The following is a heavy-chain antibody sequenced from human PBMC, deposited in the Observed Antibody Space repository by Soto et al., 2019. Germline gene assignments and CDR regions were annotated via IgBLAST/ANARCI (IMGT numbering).Heavy chain of an antibody. V-gene: IGHV1-2*02. D-gene: IGHD3-10*01. Sequence: VRQAPGQGLEWLGWINPNTGATNSAQIFEGRVTMTRDTSTTTAYMELTRLTSGDSAVYYCARDRDYGNFDHWGQGTLVTVSS. CDR3: ARDRDYGNFDH. CDR2: INPNTGAT. J-gene: IGHJ4*02.